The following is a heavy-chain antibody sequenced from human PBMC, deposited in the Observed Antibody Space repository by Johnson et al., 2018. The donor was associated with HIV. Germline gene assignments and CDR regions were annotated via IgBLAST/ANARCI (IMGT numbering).Heavy chain of an antibody. CDR2: SWNGGST. J-gene: IGHJ3*02. D-gene: IGHD5-24*01. CDR3: AREDGYNWVGAFDI. V-gene: IGHV3-66*03. Sequence: VQLVESGGGLIQPGGSLRLSCAASGFTVSSNYMTWVRQAPGKGLEWVSGISWNGGSTGYADSVKGRFTISRDNAKNSLYLQMNSLRAEDTAVYYCAREDGYNWVGAFDIWGQGTMVTVSS. CDR1: GFTVSSNY.